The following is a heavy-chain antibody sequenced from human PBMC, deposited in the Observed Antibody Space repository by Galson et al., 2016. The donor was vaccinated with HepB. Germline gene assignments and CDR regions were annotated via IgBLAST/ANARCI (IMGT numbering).Heavy chain of an antibody. CDR3: SSRDFTHYGVDY. Sequence: SLILSCAGSGFIFSGSVMHWVRQASGKGLEWVGRIRSKTHSSATAYATSVEGRFTISRDDSKNTTYLLMNSLKTEDTAVYYCSSRDFTHYGVDYWGLGTLVIVSS. V-gene: IGHV3-73*01. D-gene: IGHD3-16*01. J-gene: IGHJ4*02. CDR2: IRSKTHSSAT. CDR1: GFIFSGSV.